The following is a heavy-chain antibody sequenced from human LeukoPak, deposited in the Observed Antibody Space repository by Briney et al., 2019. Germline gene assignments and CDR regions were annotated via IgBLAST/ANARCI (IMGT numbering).Heavy chain of an antibody. J-gene: IGHJ6*02. D-gene: IGHD6-6*01. CDR3: ARSAARLRYYYAMDV. Sequence: GGSLRLSCAASGFTVSSNYMSWVRQAPGRGLEWVSVIYSGDSGVSTYYADSVKGRFTISRHNSKNTLYLQMSSLRAEDTAVYFCARSAARLRYYYAMDVWGQGTTVTVCS. V-gene: IGHV3-53*04. CDR1: GFTVSSNY. CDR2: IYSGDSGVST.